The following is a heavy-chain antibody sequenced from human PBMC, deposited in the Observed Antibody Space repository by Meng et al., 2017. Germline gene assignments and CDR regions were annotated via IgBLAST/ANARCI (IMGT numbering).Heavy chain of an antibody. CDR1: GFTFSSYW. J-gene: IGHJ4*02. CDR2: IKQDGSEK. V-gene: IGHV3-7*01. CDR3: ARGPGWGIQLWLGGFDY. Sequence: GGSLRLSCAASGFTFSSYWMSWVRQAPGKGLEWVANIKQDGSEKYYVDSVKGRFTISRDNAKNSLYLQMNSLRAEDTAVYYCARGPGWGIQLWLGGFDYWGQGTLVTVSS. D-gene: IGHD5-18*01.